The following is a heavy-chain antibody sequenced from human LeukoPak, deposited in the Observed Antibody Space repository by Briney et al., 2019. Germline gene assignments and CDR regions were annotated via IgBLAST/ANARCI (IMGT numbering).Heavy chain of an antibody. Sequence: GGSLRLSCAASGFTFSSYEMNWVRQAPGKGLEWVSYISSSGSTIYYADSVKGRFTISRDNAENSLYLQMNSLRAEDTAVYYCARGDATGLYYFDYWGQGTLVTVSS. J-gene: IGHJ4*02. CDR2: ISSSGSTI. CDR3: ARGDATGLYYFDY. V-gene: IGHV3-48*03. CDR1: GFTFSSYE. D-gene: IGHD5-24*01.